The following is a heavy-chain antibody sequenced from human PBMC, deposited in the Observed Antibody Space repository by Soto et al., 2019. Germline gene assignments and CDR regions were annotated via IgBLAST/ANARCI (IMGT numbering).Heavy chain of an antibody. CDR3: ARDWPTVTPLGGDAFDI. CDR2: ISSSSSYT. CDR1: GFTFSDYY. Sequence: GGSLRLSCAASGFTFSDYYMSWIRQAPGKGLEWVSYISSSSSYTNYADSVKGRFTISRDNAKNSLYLQMNSLRAEDTAVYYCARDWPTVTPLGGDAFDIWGQGTMVTVSS. J-gene: IGHJ3*02. D-gene: IGHD4-17*01. V-gene: IGHV3-11*06.